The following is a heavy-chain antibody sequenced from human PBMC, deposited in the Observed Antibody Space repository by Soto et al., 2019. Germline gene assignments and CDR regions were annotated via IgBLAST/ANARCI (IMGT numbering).Heavy chain of an antibody. CDR3: ARLSRITFIVK. V-gene: IGHV1-46*04. J-gene: IGHJ4*02. D-gene: IGHD3-10*01. CDR2: IDPSTGTS. CDR1: GYTFADYS. Sequence: QVRLVQSGAEVKSPGTSVKLSCQTSGYTFADYSIHWVRQAPGKGLEYMGNIDPSTGTSDSTQPLQGRISMTTDESTSTVYVALNYLRSAETAVYYCARLSRITFIVKWGQGTRVTVSS.